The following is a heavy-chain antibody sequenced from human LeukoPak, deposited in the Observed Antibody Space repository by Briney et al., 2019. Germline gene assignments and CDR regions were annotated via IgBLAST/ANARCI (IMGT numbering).Heavy chain of an antibody. J-gene: IGHJ4*02. CDR2: IWYDGSNK. CDR3: AKDSTDTAMVMDY. D-gene: IGHD5-18*01. CDR1: GFTFSSYG. Sequence: GGSLRLSCAASGFTFSSYGMHWVRQAPGKGLEWVAVIWYDGSNKYYADSVKGRFTISRDNSKNTLYLQMNSLRAEDTAVYYCAKDSTDTAMVMDYWGQGTLVTVSS. V-gene: IGHV3-33*06.